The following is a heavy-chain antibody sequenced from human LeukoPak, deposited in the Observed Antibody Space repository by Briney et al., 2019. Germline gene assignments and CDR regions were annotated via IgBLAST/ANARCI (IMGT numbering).Heavy chain of an antibody. CDR2: INHSKIT. CDR3: RKGVGRPPGH. V-gene: IGHV4-34*01. D-gene: IGHD1-26*01. J-gene: IGHJ4*02. Sequence: RTSETLSLTCAAYGGSFNTYYWTWIRQPPGKGLEWIGDINHSKITNYNPSLKSRVTISVDTSSNQVSLKLSSVTAADTAVYYCRKGVGRPPGHWGQGTLVTVSS. CDR1: GGSFNTYY.